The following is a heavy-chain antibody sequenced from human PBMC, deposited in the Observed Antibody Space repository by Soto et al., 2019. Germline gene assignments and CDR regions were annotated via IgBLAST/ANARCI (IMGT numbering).Heavy chain of an antibody. CDR3: ARDLTGETPHFDY. CDR2: IIPIFGTA. V-gene: IGHV1-69*01. D-gene: IGHD7-27*01. CDR1: GGTFSSYA. Sequence: QVHLVQSGAAVKKPGSSVKVSCKASGGTFSSYAISWVRQAPGHGLAWMGGIIPIFGTANYAQFQGRVTITADESTSTAYMELSSLRSEDTAVYYCARDLTGETPHFDYWGQGTLVTVSS. J-gene: IGHJ4*02.